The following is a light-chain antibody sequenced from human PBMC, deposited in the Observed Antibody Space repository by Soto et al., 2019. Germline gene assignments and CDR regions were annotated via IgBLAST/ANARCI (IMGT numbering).Light chain of an antibody. V-gene: IGKV2-28*01. Sequence: DIVMTQSPLSLPVTPGEPASISCRSSQSLLHSNGYNYLDWYLQKPGQSPQLLIYLISYRTSGVPDRFSGSGSGTDFTLKISRVEAEDVGVYYCMQALQTPPTFGQGTKVEIK. CDR3: MQALQTPPT. CDR2: LIS. CDR1: QSLLHSNGYNY. J-gene: IGKJ1*01.